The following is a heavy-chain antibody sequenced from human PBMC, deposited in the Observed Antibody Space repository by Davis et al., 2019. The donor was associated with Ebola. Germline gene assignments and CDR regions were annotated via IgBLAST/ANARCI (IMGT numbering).Heavy chain of an antibody. D-gene: IGHD5-12*01. CDR3: ARDPPQAGGYV. CDR2: IYSGGST. J-gene: IGHJ4*02. Sequence: GGSLRLSCVASGFTVSSDYMSWVRQAPGKGLEWVSVIYSGGSTYYADSVKGRFTISRHSSENTVFLQMNSLRPDATAVYYCARDPPQAGGYVWGQGTLVTVSS. CDR1: GFTVSSDY. V-gene: IGHV3-53*04.